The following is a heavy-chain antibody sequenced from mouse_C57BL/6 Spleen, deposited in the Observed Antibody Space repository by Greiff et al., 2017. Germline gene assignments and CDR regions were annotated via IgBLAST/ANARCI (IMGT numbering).Heavy chain of an antibody. Sequence: QVQLQQSGAELVRPGASVKMSCKASGYTFTSYNMHWVKQTPSQGLEWIGAIYPGNGVTSYNQKFKGKATLTVDKSSSTAYMQLSSLTSEDSAVYFCARRGDYGSYWYFDVWGTGTTVTVSS. D-gene: IGHD1-1*01. CDR3: ARRGDYGSYWYFDV. CDR1: GYTFTSYN. V-gene: IGHV1-12*01. CDR2: IYPGNGVT. J-gene: IGHJ1*03.